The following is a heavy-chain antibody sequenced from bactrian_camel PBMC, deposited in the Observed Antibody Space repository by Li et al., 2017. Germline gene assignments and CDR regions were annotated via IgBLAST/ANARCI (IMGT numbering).Heavy chain of an antibody. V-gene: IGHV3S10*01. CDR2: IYRGVST. CDR1: GESVRRVC. Sequence: DVQLVESGGGSVEYGGSLRLSCVASGESVRRVCMAWFRQAPGKEREGIASIYRGVSTYYSDSVKGRFTFSEDDGTNTVYLQMNSLKPEDTATYYCAAQHGNCLETNPARYNTWAQGTQVTVS. D-gene: IGHD7*01. CDR3: AAQHGNCLETNPARYNT. J-gene: IGHJ6*01.